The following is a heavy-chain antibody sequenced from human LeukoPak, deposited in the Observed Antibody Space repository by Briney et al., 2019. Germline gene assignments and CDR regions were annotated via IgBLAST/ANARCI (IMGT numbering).Heavy chain of an antibody. D-gene: IGHD2-21*02. Sequence: GGSLRLSCAASGFTFSSYSMNWVRQATGKGLEWVSSISSSSSYIYYADSVKGRFTISRDNAKNSLYLQMNSLRAEDTAVYYCARAQYCGGDCYPRGDDAFDIWGQGTMVTVSS. CDR2: ISSSSSYI. CDR1: GFTFSSYS. V-gene: IGHV3-21*01. J-gene: IGHJ3*02. CDR3: ARAQYCGGDCYPRGDDAFDI.